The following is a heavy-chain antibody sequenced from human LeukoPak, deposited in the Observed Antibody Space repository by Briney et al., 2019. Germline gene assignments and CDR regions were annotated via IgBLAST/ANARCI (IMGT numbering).Heavy chain of an antibody. CDR2: IYHSGST. CDR1: GGSISSGGYY. J-gene: IGHJ6*03. D-gene: IGHD3-3*01. Sequence: SETLSLTCTVSGGSISSGGYYWSWIRQPPGKGLEWIGYIYHSGSTYYNPSLKSRVTISVDTSKNQFSLKLSSVTAADTAVYYCARLPDFWSGYPPSHSENYMDVWGKGTTVTVSS. V-gene: IGHV4-30-2*01. CDR3: ARLPDFWSGYPPSHSENYMDV.